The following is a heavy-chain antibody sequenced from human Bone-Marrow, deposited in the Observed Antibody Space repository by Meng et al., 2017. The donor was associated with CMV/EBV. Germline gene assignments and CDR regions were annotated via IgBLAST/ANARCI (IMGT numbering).Heavy chain of an antibody. J-gene: IGHJ4*02. CDR2: IYSGGSQ. CDR1: GFTVMRNY. CDR3: ARGAVGPSGDY. D-gene: IGHD1-26*01. Sequence: GQRWGFGCGLIPPGGSRRLSWAASGFTVMRNYMSCARQAPGKGLEWGSVIYSGGSQYYSDSVKGRFSISKDNSKNTLYLQMNSLRAEDTAVYYCARGAVGPSGDYWGQGTLVTVSS. V-gene: IGHV3-66*03.